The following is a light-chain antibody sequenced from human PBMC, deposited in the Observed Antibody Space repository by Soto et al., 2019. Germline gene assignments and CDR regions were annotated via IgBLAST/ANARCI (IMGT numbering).Light chain of an antibody. CDR3: HQYSYLAT. CDR2: KAS. J-gene: IGKJ1*01. V-gene: IGKV1-5*03. Sequence: DIQMTQSPSTLSASVGDRVTITCRASQSISSWLTWYQQKAGQAPKLLIYKASIVERGVPSRFSGSGYGTDFSYTMSSLQADYSATYYCHQYSYLATFGQGTRVEVK. CDR1: QSISSW.